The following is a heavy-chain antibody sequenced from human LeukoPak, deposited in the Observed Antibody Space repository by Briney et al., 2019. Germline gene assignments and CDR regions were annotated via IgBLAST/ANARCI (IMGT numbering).Heavy chain of an antibody. CDR3: ASTFADYCGGDCYPYYFDY. CDR2: IIPIFGTA. D-gene: IGHD2-21*02. Sequence: GASVKVSCKASRGTFISYAISWVRQAPGQGREWMGGIIPIFGTANYAQKFQGRVTITTDESTSTAYMELSSLRSEDTAVYSCASTFADYCGGDCYPYYFDYWGQGTLVTASS. J-gene: IGHJ4*02. CDR1: RGTFISYA. V-gene: IGHV1-69*05.